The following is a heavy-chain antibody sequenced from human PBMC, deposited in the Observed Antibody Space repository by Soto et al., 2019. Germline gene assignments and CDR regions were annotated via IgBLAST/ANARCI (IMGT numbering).Heavy chain of an antibody. CDR3: ARLRGNYYGLDV. V-gene: IGHV4-59*01. CDR2: IYYSGST. CDR1: GGSISSYY. J-gene: IGHJ6*02. D-gene: IGHD3-10*01. Sequence: PSETLSLTCTVSGGSISSYYWSWIRQPPGKGLEWIGYIYYSGSTNYNPSLKSRVTISVDTSKNQFSLKLSSVTAADTAVYYCARLRGNYYGLDVWGQGTTVTVSS.